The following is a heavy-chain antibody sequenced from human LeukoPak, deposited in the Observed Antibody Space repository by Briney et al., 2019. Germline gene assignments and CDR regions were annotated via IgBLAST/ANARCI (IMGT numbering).Heavy chain of an antibody. CDR1: GFTFSRYS. V-gene: IGHV3-48*04. CDR2: ITSSSSTI. J-gene: IGHJ5*02. CDR3: AKDAQPRSRWFDP. D-gene: IGHD3-16*01. Sequence: GGSLRLSCAASGFTFSRYSMNWVRQAPGKGLEWVSYITSSSSTIHYADSVKGRFTISRDNAKNSLYLQMNTLRAEDTAMYYCAKDAQPRSRWFDPWGQGTLVTVSS.